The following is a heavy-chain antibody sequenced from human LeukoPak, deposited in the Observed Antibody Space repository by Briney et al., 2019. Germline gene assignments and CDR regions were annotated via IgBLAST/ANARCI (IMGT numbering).Heavy chain of an antibody. CDR2: ISPILGRV. CDR3: ARESGDYGGNGVQEN. Sequence: SVKVSCKASGGIFSSFAFSWVRQAPGQGLEWRGRISPILGRVKYAQKFQGRVTITADKSTSTAYMELSSLRSEDTALYYCARESGDYGGNGVQENWGQGTLVTVSS. CDR1: GGIFSSFA. D-gene: IGHD4-23*01. J-gene: IGHJ4*02. V-gene: IGHV1-69*04.